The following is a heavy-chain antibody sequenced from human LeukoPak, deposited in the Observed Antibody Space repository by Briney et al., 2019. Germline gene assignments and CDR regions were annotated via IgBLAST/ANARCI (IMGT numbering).Heavy chain of an antibody. Sequence: GGSLRLSCAASGFTFSSYSMTWVRQAPGKGLEWVSFISDSSATIYYADSVKGRFAISRDNAKNSLYLQMNSLRDEDTAVYYCARAPGVGYYYYYAMDVWGQGTTVTVSS. J-gene: IGHJ6*02. CDR2: ISDSSATI. CDR1: GFTFSSYS. V-gene: IGHV3-48*02. D-gene: IGHD1-26*01. CDR3: ARAPGVGYYYYYAMDV.